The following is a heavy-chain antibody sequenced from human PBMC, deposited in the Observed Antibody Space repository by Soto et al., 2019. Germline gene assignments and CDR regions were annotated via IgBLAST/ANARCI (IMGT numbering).Heavy chain of an antibody. J-gene: IGHJ4*02. Sequence: LRLSCAASEFTFSDNGMGWVRHAPGKGLDLVSTISADGANKHYADSVKGRFSISRDNSKNMVYLQMNSLRADDTAMYFCVKDAGGSEEMFGYWGQGTQVTVSS. CDR2: ISADGANK. D-gene: IGHD5-12*01. CDR1: EFTFSDNG. CDR3: VKDAGGSEEMFGY. V-gene: IGHV3-23*01.